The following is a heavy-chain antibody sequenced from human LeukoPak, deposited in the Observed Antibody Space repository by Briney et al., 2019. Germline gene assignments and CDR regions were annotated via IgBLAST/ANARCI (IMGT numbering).Heavy chain of an antibody. D-gene: IGHD3-9*01. V-gene: IGHV3-23*01. CDR2: ISGRGGST. CDR3: AKVWYRSYYDILTGYYSDY. CDR1: GFTFSSYA. Sequence: GGSLRLSCAASGFTFSSYAMSWVRQAPGKGLEWVSAISGRGGSTYYADSVKGRFTISRDNSKNTLYLQMNSLRAEDTAVYYCAKVWYRSYYDILTGYYSDYWGQGTLVTVSS. J-gene: IGHJ4*02.